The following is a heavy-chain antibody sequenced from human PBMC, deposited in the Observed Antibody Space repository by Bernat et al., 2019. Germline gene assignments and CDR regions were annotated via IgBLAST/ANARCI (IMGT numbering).Heavy chain of an antibody. V-gene: IGHV3-23*01. CDR1: GFTFSTYA. CDR3: ARALGVVSPTAARWFDP. Sequence: EVQLLESGGGLVQPGGSLRLSCAASGFTFSTYAMTWVRQAPEKGLEWVSIIGSSSDTYYPDSVRGRFTISRDNSKNTVYLQMNSLRVEDTATYYCARALGVVSPTAARWFDPWGQGILVTVSS. CDR2: IGSSSDT. D-gene: IGHD5/OR15-5a*01. J-gene: IGHJ5*02.